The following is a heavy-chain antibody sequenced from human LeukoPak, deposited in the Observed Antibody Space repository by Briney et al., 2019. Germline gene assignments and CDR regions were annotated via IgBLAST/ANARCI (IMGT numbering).Heavy chain of an antibody. CDR3: VVWGKAVAGRRKNGFDP. V-gene: IGHV3-66*01. CDR2: IYPGGRT. CDR1: GFTVSSNY. J-gene: IGHJ5*02. D-gene: IGHD6-19*01. Sequence: PGGSLRLSSAASGFTVSSNYMNWVRQAPGRGLEWVSIIYPGGRTHYAEYVKGRFTSSRDNSNTTLYLQMNSLRAEDTAVYYCVVWGKAVAGRRKNGFDPWGQGTLVTVSS.